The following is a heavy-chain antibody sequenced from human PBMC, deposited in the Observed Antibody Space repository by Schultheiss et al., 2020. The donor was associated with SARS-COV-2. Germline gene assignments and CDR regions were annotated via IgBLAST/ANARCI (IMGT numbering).Heavy chain of an antibody. V-gene: IGHV4-59*01. J-gene: IGHJ6*02. D-gene: IGHD3-3*01. CDR1: GGSISSYY. CDR3: AKDLGKEFWSGDGMDV. CDR2: IYYSGST. Sequence: SETLSLTCTVSGGSISSYYWSWIRQPPGKGLEWIGYIYYSGSTNYNPSLKSRVTISVDTSKNQFSLKLSSVTAADTALYYCAKDLGKEFWSGDGMDVWGQGTTVTVSS.